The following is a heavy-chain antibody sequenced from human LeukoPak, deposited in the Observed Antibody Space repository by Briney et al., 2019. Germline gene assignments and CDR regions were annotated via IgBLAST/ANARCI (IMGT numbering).Heavy chain of an antibody. D-gene: IGHD3-3*01. V-gene: IGHV4-4*07. CDR3: ARWSGDYSFDY. J-gene: IGHJ4*02. CDR1: GGSISSYY. CDR2: IHTSGST. Sequence: SETLSLTCTVSGGSISSYYWNWIRQPAGKGLEWIGRIHTSGSTNSNPSLKSRVTMSLDTSKNQFSLKLSSVTAADTAVYYCARWSGDYSFDYWGERALVTASS.